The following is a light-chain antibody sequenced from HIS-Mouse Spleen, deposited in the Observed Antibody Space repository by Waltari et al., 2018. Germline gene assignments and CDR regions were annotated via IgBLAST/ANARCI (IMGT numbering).Light chain of an antibody. CDR1: QSVSSSY. Sequence: EIVLTQSPGTLSLSPGERATLPCRASQSVSSSYLAWYQQKPGQAPRLLIYGASSRATGIPDRFSGSGSGTDFTLTISRLEPEDFAVYYCQQYGTPRGAFGQGTRLEIK. CDR3: QQYGTPRGA. CDR2: GAS. V-gene: IGKV3-20*01. J-gene: IGKJ5*01.